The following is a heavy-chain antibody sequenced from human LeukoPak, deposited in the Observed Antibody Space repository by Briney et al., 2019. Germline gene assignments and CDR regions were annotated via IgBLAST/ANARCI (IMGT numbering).Heavy chain of an antibody. CDR2: ISSRSSTI. D-gene: IGHD3-22*01. Sequence: GGSLRLSCAASGFTFSSYSMNWVRQAPGKGLEWVSYISSRSSTIYYADSVKGRFTISRDNAKKSLYLQMNSLRAEDTAVYYCAKKGVAYYYDSSGYYYCDYWGQGTLVTVSS. CDR3: AKKGVAYYYDSSGYYYCDY. CDR1: GFTFSSYS. J-gene: IGHJ4*02. V-gene: IGHV3-48*04.